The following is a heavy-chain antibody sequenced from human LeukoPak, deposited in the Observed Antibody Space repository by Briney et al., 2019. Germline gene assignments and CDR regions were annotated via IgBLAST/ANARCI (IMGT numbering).Heavy chain of an antibody. D-gene: IGHD3-22*01. J-gene: IGHJ4*02. CDR2: IYTSGST. Sequence: SETLSLTCAASGGSISSYYWSWIRQPAGKGLEWIGRIYTSGSTTYNPSLKSRVTMSVDTSKNQFSLKLTSVTAADTAVYNCARDRRKYYDSSGYYSFYWGQRALVTVSS. CDR3: ARDRRKYYDSSGYYSFY. V-gene: IGHV4-4*07. CDR1: GGSISSYY.